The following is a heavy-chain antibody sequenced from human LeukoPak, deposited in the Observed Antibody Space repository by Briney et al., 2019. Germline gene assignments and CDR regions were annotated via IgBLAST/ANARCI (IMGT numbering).Heavy chain of an antibody. Sequence: ASVKVSCKASGYTFTSYYMHWVRQAPGQGLEWMGIINPSGGSTSYAQKFQGRVTMTRDTSTSTAYMELSSLRSEDTAVYYCARSYSSGLPRAYWGQGTLVTVSS. CDR3: ARSYSSGLPRAY. J-gene: IGHJ4*02. V-gene: IGHV1-46*01. CDR1: GYTFTSYY. CDR2: INPSGGST. D-gene: IGHD6-19*01.